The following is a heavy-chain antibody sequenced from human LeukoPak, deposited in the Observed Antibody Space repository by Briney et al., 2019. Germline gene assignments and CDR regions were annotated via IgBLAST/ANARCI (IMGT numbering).Heavy chain of an antibody. D-gene: IGHD5-18*01. V-gene: IGHV3-9*01. CDR2: ISWNSGSI. CDR3: AKVRGYSYGPFDS. CDR1: GLTFDDYA. J-gene: IGHJ4*02. Sequence: PGGSLRLSCVASGLTFDDYAMHWVRQAPGKGLEWVSGISWNSGSIGYADSVKGRFTISRDNAKNSLYLQMNSLRAEDTALYYCAKVRGYSYGPFDSWGQGTLVTVSS.